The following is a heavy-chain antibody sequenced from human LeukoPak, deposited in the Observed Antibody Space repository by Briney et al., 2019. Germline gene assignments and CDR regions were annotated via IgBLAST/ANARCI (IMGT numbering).Heavy chain of an antibody. Sequence: GGSLTGASAASGFTFSNYAMAWVRQAPGKGLEWVSTISGPDARTYYADSVKGRFTISRDNSKNTVYLQMNSVRAEDTAVYYCARALARWGQGTVDTVSS. V-gene: IGHV3-23*01. CDR2: ISGPDART. CDR1: GFTFSNYA. CDR3: ARALAR. J-gene: IGHJ4*02.